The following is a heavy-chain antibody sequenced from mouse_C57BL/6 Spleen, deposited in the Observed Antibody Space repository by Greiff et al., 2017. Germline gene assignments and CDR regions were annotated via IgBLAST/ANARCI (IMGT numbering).Heavy chain of an antibody. CDR2: ISYDGSN. J-gene: IGHJ3*01. D-gene: IGHD1-1*01. Sequence: EVHLVESGPGLVKPSQSLSLTCSVTGYSITSGYYWNWIRQFPGNKLEWMGYISYDGSNNYNPSLKNRISITRDTSKTQFFLKLNSVTTEDTATYYCARDYYGSPGLRFAYWGQGTLVTVSA. CDR3: ARDYYGSPGLRFAY. V-gene: IGHV3-6*01. CDR1: GYSITSGYY.